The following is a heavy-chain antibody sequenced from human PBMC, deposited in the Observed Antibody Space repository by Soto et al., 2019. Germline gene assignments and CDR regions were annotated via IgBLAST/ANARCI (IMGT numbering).Heavy chain of an antibody. J-gene: IGHJ4*02. CDR1: GYTFTSYG. V-gene: IGHV1-18*01. CDR2: ISAYNGNT. CDR3: ARDDPWQQLATTYFDY. D-gene: IGHD6-13*01. Sequence: QVQLVQSGAEVKKPGASVKVSCKASGYTFTSYGISWVRQAPGQGLEWMGWISAYNGNTNYAQKLQGRVTMTTDTSTSTACMELRSLRSDDTAVYYCARDDPWQQLATTYFDYWGQGTLVTVSS.